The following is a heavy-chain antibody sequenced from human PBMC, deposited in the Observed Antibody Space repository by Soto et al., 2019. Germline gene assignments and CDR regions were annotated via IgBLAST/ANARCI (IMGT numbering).Heavy chain of an antibody. J-gene: IGHJ4*02. D-gene: IGHD2-15*01. CDR1: EFTVSSNS. Sequence: ESGGGLIQPGGSLRLSCAASEFTVSSNSMSWVRQAPGKGLEWVSVIYSGGSTSYADSVKGRFTISRDNSKNTMYLQMNSLRAEDTAVYYCAREVVGARYYFDYWGQGTQVTVSS. V-gene: IGHV3-53*01. CDR2: IYSGGST. CDR3: AREVVGARYYFDY.